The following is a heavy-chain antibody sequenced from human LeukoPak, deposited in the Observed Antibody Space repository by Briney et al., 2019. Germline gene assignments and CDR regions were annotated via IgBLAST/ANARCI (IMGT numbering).Heavy chain of an antibody. D-gene: IGHD3-10*01. CDR2: INPNSGGT. CDR3: AREMSLTMVRGEDYYYYYMDV. V-gene: IGHV1-2*02. Sequence: ASVKVSCKASGYTFTGYYMHWVRQAPGQGLEWMGWINPNSGGTNYAQKFQGRVTMTRDTSISTAYMELSRLRSDDPAVYYCAREMSLTMVRGEDYYYYYMDVWGKGTTVTVSS. J-gene: IGHJ6*03. CDR1: GYTFTGYY.